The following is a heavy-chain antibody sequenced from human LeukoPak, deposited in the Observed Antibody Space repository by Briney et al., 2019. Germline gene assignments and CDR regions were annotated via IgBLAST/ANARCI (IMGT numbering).Heavy chain of an antibody. J-gene: IGHJ6*02. V-gene: IGHV4-59*11. CDR3: ARGRDTSGYYYGMDV. CDR2: AYYSGST. CDR1: GGSISSHY. Sequence: SETLSLTCTVSGGSISSHYWNWVRQPPGKGLEWIGYAYYSGSTNYSPPLKSRVTISVDTSKKQFSLKLSSVTAADTAVYYCARGRDTSGYYYGMDVWGQGTTVTVSS. D-gene: IGHD3-10*01.